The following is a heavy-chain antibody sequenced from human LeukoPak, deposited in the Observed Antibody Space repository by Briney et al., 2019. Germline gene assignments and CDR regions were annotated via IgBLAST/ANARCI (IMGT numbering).Heavy chain of an antibody. J-gene: IGHJ5*02. CDR2: INPSGGST. CDR3: AGCDGLYFNWFDP. Sequence: GASVKVSCKASGYTFTSYYMHWVRQAPGQGLEWMGIINPSGGSTSYAQKFQGRVTMTRDMSTSTVHMELSSLRSEDTAVYYCAGCDGLYFNWFDPWGQGTLVTVSS. V-gene: IGHV1-46*01. CDR1: GYTFTSYY. D-gene: IGHD3-10*01.